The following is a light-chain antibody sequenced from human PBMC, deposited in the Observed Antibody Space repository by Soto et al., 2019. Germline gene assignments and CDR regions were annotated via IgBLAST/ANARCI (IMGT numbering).Light chain of an antibody. Sequence: DIQMTQSPSTLSASVGDRVTITCRASQSISSWLAWYQQKPGKAPKLLIYKASSLESGVPSRFXXXXXXXXXXXXXXXXXXXXXXTYYCXXYNSYMYTFGQGTKLEIK. CDR1: QSISSW. V-gene: IGKV1-5*03. CDR2: KAS. CDR3: XXYNSYMYT. J-gene: IGKJ2*01.